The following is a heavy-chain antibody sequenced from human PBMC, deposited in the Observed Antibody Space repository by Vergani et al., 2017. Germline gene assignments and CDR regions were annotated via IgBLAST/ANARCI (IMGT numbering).Heavy chain of an antibody. V-gene: IGHV3-23*04. CDR3: TRDPVTIFGVVILRYYGMDV. J-gene: IGHJ6*02. CDR1: GFTFSSYA. CDR2: ISGSGGST. D-gene: IGHD3-3*01. Sequence: EVQLVESGGGLVQPGGSLRLSCAASGFTFSSYAMSWVRQAPGKGLEWVSAISGSGGSTYYADSVKGRFTISRDNSKNTLYLQMNSLRAEDTAVYYCTRDPVTIFGVVILRYYGMDVWGQGTTVTVSS.